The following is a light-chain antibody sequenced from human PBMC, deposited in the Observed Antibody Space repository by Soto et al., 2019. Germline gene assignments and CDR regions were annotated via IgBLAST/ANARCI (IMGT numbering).Light chain of an antibody. V-gene: IGKV2-28*01. CDR2: LGS. J-gene: IGKJ2*01. CDR3: MQALQTQYT. Sequence: DIVMTQSPLSLPVTPGEPASISCRSSQSLLHSNGYNYLDWYLQKPGQSPQLLIYLGSNRASGVPDRFSGSGSGTDFTPKISRVEAEDVGVYYCMQALQTQYTFGQGPKLEIK. CDR1: QSLLHSNGYNY.